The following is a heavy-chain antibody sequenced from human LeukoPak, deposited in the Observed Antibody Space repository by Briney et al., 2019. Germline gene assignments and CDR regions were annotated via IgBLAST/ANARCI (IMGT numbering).Heavy chain of an antibody. D-gene: IGHD4-17*01. CDR2: MWYDGSNK. Sequence: GRSLRLSCAASGFTFSSYGMHWVRPAPGKGLEWVAVMWYDGSNKYYADSVKGRFTISRDNSKNTLYLQMHSLRAEDTAVYYCARDEVTTPRDWGQGTLVTVSS. V-gene: IGHV3-33*01. J-gene: IGHJ4*02. CDR1: GFTFSSYG. CDR3: ARDEVTTPRD.